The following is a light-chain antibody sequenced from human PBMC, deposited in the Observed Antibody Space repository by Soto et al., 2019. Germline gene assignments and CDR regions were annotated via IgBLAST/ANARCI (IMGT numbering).Light chain of an antibody. V-gene: IGKV3-20*01. CDR1: QSFSSTS. CDR2: GAS. J-gene: IGKJ1*01. Sequence: EIVLTQSPGTLSLAPGERATLSCRASQSFSSTSLAWYQQKPGQPPRLLIYGASRRAPGIPDRFSVSGSGTDFTLTITRREPADFAVYYCQQYGRPPWTFGQGTKVDIK. CDR3: QQYGRPPWT.